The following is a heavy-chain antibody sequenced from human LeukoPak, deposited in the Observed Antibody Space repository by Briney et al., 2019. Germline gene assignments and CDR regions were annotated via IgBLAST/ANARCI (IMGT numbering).Heavy chain of an antibody. D-gene: IGHD2-2*01. J-gene: IGHJ4*02. V-gene: IGHV3-21*04. CDR2: ISSSSSYM. CDR1: GFTFSSYS. Sequence: GGSLRLSCAASGFTFSSYSMNWVRQAPGKGLEWVSSISSSSSYMYYADSVKGRFTISRDNSKNTLYLQMNSLRAEDTAVYYCAHGSMYQLDYWGQGTLVTVSS. CDR3: AHGSMYQLDY.